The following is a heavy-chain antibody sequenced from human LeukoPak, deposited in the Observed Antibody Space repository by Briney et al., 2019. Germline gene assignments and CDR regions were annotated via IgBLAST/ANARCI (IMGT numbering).Heavy chain of an antibody. V-gene: IGHV3-48*01. CDR2: IGPSGTAI. D-gene: IGHD3-10*01. Sequence: GGSLRLSCAASGFTFSSYAMNWVRQAPGRGLEWVSYIGPSGTAIYYADSVKGRFTISRDNARNSLFLQMNSLRAEDTAVYYCAKALGTMVRGVIPIIDYWGQGTLVTVSS. J-gene: IGHJ4*02. CDR3: AKALGTMVRGVIPIIDY. CDR1: GFTFSSYA.